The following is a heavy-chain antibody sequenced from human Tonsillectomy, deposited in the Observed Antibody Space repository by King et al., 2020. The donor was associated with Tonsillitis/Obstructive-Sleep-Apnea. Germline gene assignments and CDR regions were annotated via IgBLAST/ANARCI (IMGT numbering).Heavy chain of an antibody. V-gene: IGHV3-49*04. J-gene: IGHJ3*02. Sequence: VQLVESGGGLVQPGRSLRLSCTASGFTFGDYAMSWVRQAPGKGLEWVGFIRSKAYGGTTEYAASVKGRFTISRDDSKSIAFLQMNSLKTEDTAVYYCTRGRDFWRGYYRSNAFDIWGQGTMVTVSS. CDR2: IRSKAYGGTT. CDR3: TRGRDFWRGYYRSNAFDI. D-gene: IGHD3-3*01. CDR1: GFTFGDYA.